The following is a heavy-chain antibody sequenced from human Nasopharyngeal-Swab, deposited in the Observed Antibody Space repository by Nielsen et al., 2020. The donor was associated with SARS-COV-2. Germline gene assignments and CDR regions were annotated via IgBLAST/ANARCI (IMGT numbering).Heavy chain of an antibody. CDR2: INHSGST. J-gene: IGHJ6*02. Sequence: SETLSLTCAVSGGSFSGYYWGWIRQPPGKGLEWIGEINHSGSTNYNPSLKSRVTISVDTSKNQFSLKLSSVTAADTAVYYCARGESSSWYYYYYGMDVWGQGTTVTVSS. V-gene: IGHV4-34*01. D-gene: IGHD6-13*01. CDR1: GGSFSGYY. CDR3: ARGESSSWYYYYYGMDV.